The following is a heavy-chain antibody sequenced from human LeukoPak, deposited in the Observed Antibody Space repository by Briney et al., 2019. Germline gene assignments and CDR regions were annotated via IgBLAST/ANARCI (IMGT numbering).Heavy chain of an antibody. CDR2: ISAYNGNT. Sequence: ASVKVSCKASGYTFTRYGISWVRQAPGQGLEWMGWISAYNGNTNYAQKLQRRVTMTTDTSTSTAYMELRSLRSDDTAVYYCARDQATRDAFDIWGQGTMVTVSS. V-gene: IGHV1-18*01. D-gene: IGHD5-12*01. J-gene: IGHJ3*02. CDR1: GYTFTRYG. CDR3: ARDQATRDAFDI.